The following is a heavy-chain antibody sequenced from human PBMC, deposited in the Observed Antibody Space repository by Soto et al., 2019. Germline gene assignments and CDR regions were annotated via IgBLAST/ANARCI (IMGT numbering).Heavy chain of an antibody. V-gene: IGHV4-59*01. CDR2: IYYSGST. CDR3: ARSSYTAMSPNFDY. J-gene: IGHJ4*02. Sequence: SETLSLTCTVSGGSISSYYCSWIRQPPGKGLEWIGYIYYSGSTNYNPSLKSRVTISVDTSKNQFSLKLSSVTAADTAVYYCARSSYTAMSPNFDYWGQGTLVTVSS. D-gene: IGHD5-18*01. CDR1: GGSISSYY.